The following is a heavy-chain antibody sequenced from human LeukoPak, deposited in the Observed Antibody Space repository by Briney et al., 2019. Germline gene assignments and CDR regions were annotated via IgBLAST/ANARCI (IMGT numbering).Heavy chain of an antibody. CDR1: GGSITSSTYF. CDR3: ARQLYTSGSYYAPIDV. D-gene: IGHD3-10*01. CDR2: IHSSGSM. J-gene: IGHJ6*03. Sequence: PSETLSLTCSVSGGSITSSTYFWGWIRQPPGKGLECIGSIHSSGSMYFNPSLKSRVTISIDTSNNQFSLRLTSVTAADTALYFCARQLYTSGSYYAPIDVWGKGTTVTISS. V-gene: IGHV4-39*01.